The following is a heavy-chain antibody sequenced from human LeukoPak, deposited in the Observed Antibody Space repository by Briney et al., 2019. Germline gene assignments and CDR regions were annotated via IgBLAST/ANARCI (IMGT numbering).Heavy chain of an antibody. CDR2: IDYSGST. J-gene: IGHJ6*03. Sequence: PSETLSLTCTVAGGSISSYYWSWIRQPPGKGLEWIGYIDYSGSTNYNPSLKSRVTISVDTSKNQFSLKLRSVTAADTAVYYCAKTNGVANDILTGFYYFYYMDVWGNGTTVTVSS. CDR1: GGSISSYY. V-gene: IGHV4-59*01. D-gene: IGHD3-9*01. CDR3: AKTNGVANDILTGFYYFYYMDV.